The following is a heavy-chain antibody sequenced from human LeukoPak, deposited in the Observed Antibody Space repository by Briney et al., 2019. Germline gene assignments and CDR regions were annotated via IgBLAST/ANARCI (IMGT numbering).Heavy chain of an antibody. D-gene: IGHD3-22*01. CDR2: IHTSGST. CDR1: GDSSRIYY. V-gene: IGHV4-4*09. J-gene: IGHJ4*02. CDR3: GSHSGTWGYLDV. Sequence: PSETLSLTCTVSGDSSRIYYWSWFRQPPGRGLEWLGYIHTSGSTTYNPSLRGRVAISLDTSKNHFSLRLSSAAAADSAVYYCGSHSGTWGYLDVWGQGALVTVSS.